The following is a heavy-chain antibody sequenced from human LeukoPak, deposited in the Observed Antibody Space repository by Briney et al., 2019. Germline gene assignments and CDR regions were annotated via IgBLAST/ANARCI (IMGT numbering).Heavy chain of an antibody. CDR3: AHTRSTHGYCSGSSCLSWFDP. V-gene: IGHV2-5*01. Sequence: SGPALVKPTQTLTLTCTFSGFSLSTSGVGVGWIRQPPGKALEWLALIYWNDDKRYSPSLKSRLTITKDTSKNQVVLTMTNMDPVDTATYYCAHTRSTHGYCSGSSCLSWFDPWGQGTLVTVSS. J-gene: IGHJ5*02. D-gene: IGHD2-15*01. CDR2: IYWNDDK. CDR1: GFSLSTSGVG.